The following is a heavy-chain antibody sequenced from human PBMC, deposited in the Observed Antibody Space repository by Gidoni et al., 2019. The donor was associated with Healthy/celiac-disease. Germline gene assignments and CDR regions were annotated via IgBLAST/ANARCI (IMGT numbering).Heavy chain of an antibody. J-gene: IGHJ4*02. V-gene: IGHV3-21*01. Sequence: EVQLVESGGGLVKPGGSLRLSCAASGFPFCSYSMNWVRQAPGQGLEWVSSIISSSSYIYYADSVKGRFTISRDNAKNSLYLQMNSLRAEDTAVYYCARVRLGITIFDDYFDYWGQGTLVTVSS. CDR3: ARVRLGITIFDDYFDY. CDR1: GFPFCSYS. CDR2: IISSSSYI. D-gene: IGHD3-3*01.